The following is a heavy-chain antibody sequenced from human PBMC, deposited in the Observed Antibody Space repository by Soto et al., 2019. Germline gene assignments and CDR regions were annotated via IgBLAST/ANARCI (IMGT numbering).Heavy chain of an antibody. CDR2: IIPMFGST. J-gene: IGHJ5*02. Sequence: SVKVSCKASGGTLNNYAISWVRQAPGQGLEWMGGIIPMFGSTNYAQKFQGRVSMTTDTSTTTAYMELRSLRSDDTAVYYCARVVPGAEAWFGPWGQGTLVTVSS. V-gene: IGHV1-69*05. D-gene: IGHD2-2*01. CDR1: GGTLNNYA. CDR3: ARVVPGAEAWFGP.